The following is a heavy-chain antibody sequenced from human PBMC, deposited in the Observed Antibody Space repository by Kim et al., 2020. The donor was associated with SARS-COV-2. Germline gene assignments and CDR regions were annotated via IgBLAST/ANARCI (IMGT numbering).Heavy chain of an antibody. D-gene: IGHD6-19*01. V-gene: IGHV7-4-1*02. Sequence: ASVKVSCKASGYTFTSYAMNWVRQAPGQGLEWMGWINTNTGNPTYAQGFTGRFVFSLDTSVSTAYLQISSLKAEDTAVYYCARESISSGWTLYYYYYGMDVWGQGTTVTVSS. J-gene: IGHJ6*02. CDR2: INTNTGNP. CDR3: ARESISSGWTLYYYYYGMDV. CDR1: GYTFTSYA.